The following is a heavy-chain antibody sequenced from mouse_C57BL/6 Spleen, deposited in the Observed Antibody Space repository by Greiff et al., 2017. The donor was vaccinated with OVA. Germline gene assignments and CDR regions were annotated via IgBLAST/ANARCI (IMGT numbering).Heavy chain of an antibody. Sequence: VQLQQPGAELVRPGSSVKLSCKASGYTFTSYWMHWVKQRPIKGLEWIGNIDPSDSETHYNQKFKDKATLTVDKSSSTAYMQLSSLTAEDSAVYYCARGGNYGYFDVWGTGTTVTVSS. D-gene: IGHD2-1*01. CDR1: GYTFTSYW. J-gene: IGHJ1*03. V-gene: IGHV1-52*01. CDR3: ARGGNYGYFDV. CDR2: IDPSDSET.